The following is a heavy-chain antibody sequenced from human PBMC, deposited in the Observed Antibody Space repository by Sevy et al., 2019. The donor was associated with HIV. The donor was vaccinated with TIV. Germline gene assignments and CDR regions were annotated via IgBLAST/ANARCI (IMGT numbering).Heavy chain of an antibody. CDR1: GFTFSNAW. CDR3: TTDRDGYNYYFDY. D-gene: IGHD5-12*01. Sequence: GGSLRLSCAASGFTFSNAWMSWVRQAPGKGLEWVGRIKSKTDGGTTDYAAPVKGRFTISRDDSKNTLYLQMNSLKTEDTAVDYCTTDRDGYNYYFDYWGQGTLVTVSS. V-gene: IGHV3-15*01. CDR2: IKSKTDGGTT. J-gene: IGHJ4*02.